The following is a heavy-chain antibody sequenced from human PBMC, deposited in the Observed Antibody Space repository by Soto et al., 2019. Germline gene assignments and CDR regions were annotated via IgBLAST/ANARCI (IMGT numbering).Heavy chain of an antibody. Sequence: RQPPGKGLEWIGDIYYSGSTNYNPSLKSRVTISVDTSKNQFSLKLSSVTAADTAVYYCARRYGLSAFDIWGQGTMVTVS. J-gene: IGHJ3*02. D-gene: IGHD3-10*01. CDR2: IYYSGST. CDR3: ARRYGLSAFDI. V-gene: IGHV4-59*08.